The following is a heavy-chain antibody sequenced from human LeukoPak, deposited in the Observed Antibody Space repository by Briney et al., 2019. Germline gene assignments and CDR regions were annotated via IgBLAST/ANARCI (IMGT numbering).Heavy chain of an antibody. CDR3: ASLSYSSSWYGPRTPDY. Sequence: SETLSLTCTVSGGSISSGSYYWSWIRQPAGKGLEWIGHIYTSGSTNYNPSLKSRVTISVDTSKNQFSLKLSSVTAADTAVYYCASLSYSSSWYGPRTPDYWGQGTLVTVSS. CDR2: IYTSGST. V-gene: IGHV4-61*09. CDR1: GGSISSGSYY. D-gene: IGHD6-13*01. J-gene: IGHJ4*02.